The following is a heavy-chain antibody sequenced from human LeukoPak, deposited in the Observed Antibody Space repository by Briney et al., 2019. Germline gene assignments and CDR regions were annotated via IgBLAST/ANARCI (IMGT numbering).Heavy chain of an antibody. CDR2: IKCDGSEK. CDR3: ARGRADSFDI. D-gene: IGHD2-15*01. J-gene: IGHJ3*02. CDR1: GFTFSSSW. V-gene: IGHV3-52*01. Sequence: PGGSLRLSCAASGFTFSSSWMHWVCQAPEKGLEWVADIKCDGSEKYYVDSVKGRLTISRDNAKNSLYLQMNSLRAEDTAVYYCARGRADSFDIWGQGTMVTVSS.